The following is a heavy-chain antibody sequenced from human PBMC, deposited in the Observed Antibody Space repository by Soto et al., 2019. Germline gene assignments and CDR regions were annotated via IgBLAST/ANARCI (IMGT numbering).Heavy chain of an antibody. D-gene: IGHD3-3*02. CDR1: GFTFINYA. CDR2: ISGDGSNE. CDR3: ARHLSHLKSGWLDP. Sequence: GGSLRLSCAVSGFTFINYAIHWVRQAPGKGLEWVALISGDGSNEYYADSVKGRFTISRDNFRNTLYLHMNSLRADDTALYYCARHLSHLKSGWLDPWGQGTLVTVSS. V-gene: IGHV3-30-3*01. J-gene: IGHJ5*02.